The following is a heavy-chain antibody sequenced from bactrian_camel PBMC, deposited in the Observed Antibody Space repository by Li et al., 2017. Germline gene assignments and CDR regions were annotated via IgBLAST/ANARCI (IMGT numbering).Heavy chain of an antibody. CDR1: GFTFSSSD. J-gene: IGHJ6*01. CDR3: STISSA. CDR2: IDSEGRNA. V-gene: IGHV3S40*01. Sequence: VQLVESGGGLVQPGGSLRLSCTASGFTFSSSDMSWGRQIPGKGLEWVSGIDSEGRNAYYADSVKGRFTISRDNAENTVYLQMNSLNPDDTGVYYCSTISSAWGQGTQVTVS.